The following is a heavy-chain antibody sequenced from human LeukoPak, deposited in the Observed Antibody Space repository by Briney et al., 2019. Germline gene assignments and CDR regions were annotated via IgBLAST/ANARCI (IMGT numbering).Heavy chain of an antibody. J-gene: IGHJ4*02. CDR3: DTGITLDF. D-gene: IGHD1-14*01. CDR2: IKSKANGGTI. V-gene: IGHV3-15*01. Sequence: GGSLRLSCAGSGFIFSNAWMNWVRQAPGKGLEWAGRIKSKANGGTIDYAASVKGRFTISRDDSKDTVYLQMNSLKTEDTAVYYCDTGITLDFWGQGTLVTVSS. CDR1: GFIFSNAW.